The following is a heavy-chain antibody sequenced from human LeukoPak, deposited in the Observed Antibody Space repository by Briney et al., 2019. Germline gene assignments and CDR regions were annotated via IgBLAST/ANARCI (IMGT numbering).Heavy chain of an antibody. V-gene: IGHV4-31*03. D-gene: IGHD3-10*01. CDR2: IYYSGST. J-gene: IGHJ5*02. CDR1: GGSISSGGYY. Sequence: SETLSLTCTVSGGSISSGGYYWSWIRQHPGTGLEWIGCIYYSGSTYYDPSLKSRVTISVDTSKNQFSLKLSSVTAADTAVYYCARGTGFPFGELSWFDPWGQGTLVTVSS. CDR3: ARGTGFPFGELSWFDP.